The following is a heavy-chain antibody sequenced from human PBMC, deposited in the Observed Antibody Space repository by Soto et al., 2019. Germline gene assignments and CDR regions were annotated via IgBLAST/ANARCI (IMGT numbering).Heavy chain of an antibody. CDR2: IIPIFGTA. Sequence: QVQLVQSGAEVKKPGSSVKVSCKASVGTFSSYAISWVRQAPGQGLEWMGEIIPIFGTANYAQKFQGRVTITADESTSTAYMELSSLRSEDTAVYYCARDRGPSSGYYPYWFDPWGQGTLVTVS. V-gene: IGHV1-69*12. CDR1: VGTFSSYA. J-gene: IGHJ5*02. D-gene: IGHD3-22*01. CDR3: ARDRGPSSGYYPYWFDP.